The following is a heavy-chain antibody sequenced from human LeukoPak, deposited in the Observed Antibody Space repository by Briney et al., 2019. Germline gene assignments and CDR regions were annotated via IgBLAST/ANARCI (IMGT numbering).Heavy chain of an antibody. Sequence: SGTLSLTCAVYGGSFSGYYWSWIRQPPGKGLEWIGEINHSGSTNYNPSPKSRVTISVDTSKNQFSLKLSSVTAADTAVYYCARVAYSYGYYFDYWGQGTLVTVSS. J-gene: IGHJ4*02. CDR3: ARVAYSYGYYFDY. D-gene: IGHD5-18*01. CDR2: INHSGST. CDR1: GGSFSGYY. V-gene: IGHV4-34*01.